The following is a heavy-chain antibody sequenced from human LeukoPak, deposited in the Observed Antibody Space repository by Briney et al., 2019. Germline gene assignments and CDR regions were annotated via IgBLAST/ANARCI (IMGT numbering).Heavy chain of an antibody. Sequence: GGSLRLSCAASGFTFRRYDMSWVRQAPGKGLEWVSAISGNGDSTYYVDSVKGRFTISRDNSKNTLYLQMNSLRAEDTAVYYCALYCSGGSCYSMGGALDIWGQGTVVTVSS. CDR3: ALYCSGGSCYSMGGALDI. J-gene: IGHJ3*02. CDR1: GFTFRRYD. CDR2: ISGNGDST. D-gene: IGHD2-15*01. V-gene: IGHV3-23*01.